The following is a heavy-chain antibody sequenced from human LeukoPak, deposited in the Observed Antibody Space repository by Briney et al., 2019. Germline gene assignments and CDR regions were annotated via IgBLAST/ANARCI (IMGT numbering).Heavy chain of an antibody. J-gene: IGHJ6*02. D-gene: IGHD6-19*01. Sequence: PGGSLRLSCAASGFTFSSYAVSWVRQAPGKGLEWVSAISGSGGSTYYADSVKGRFTISRDNSKNTLYLQMNSLRAEDTAVYYCAKEGIAVAGPVYYYYYGMDVWGQGTTVTVSS. CDR3: AKEGIAVAGPVYYYYYGMDV. CDR1: GFTFSSYA. V-gene: IGHV3-23*01. CDR2: ISGSGGST.